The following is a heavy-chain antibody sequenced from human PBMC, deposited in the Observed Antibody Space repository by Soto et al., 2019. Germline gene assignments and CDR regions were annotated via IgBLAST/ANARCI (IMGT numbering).Heavy chain of an antibody. CDR1: GFTFSGSA. CDR2: IRSKANSYAT. Sequence: GGSLRLSCAASGFTFSGSAMHWVRQASGKGLEWVGRIRSKANSYATAYAASVKGRFTISRDDSKNTAYLQMNSLKTEDTAVYYCTRHWMKGMDVWGQGTTVTVSS. J-gene: IGHJ6*02. CDR3: TRHWMKGMDV. D-gene: IGHD2-2*03. V-gene: IGHV3-73*01.